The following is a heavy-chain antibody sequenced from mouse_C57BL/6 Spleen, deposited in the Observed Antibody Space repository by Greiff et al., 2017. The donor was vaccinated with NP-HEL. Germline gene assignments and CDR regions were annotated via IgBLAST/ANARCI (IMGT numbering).Heavy chain of an antibody. J-gene: IGHJ2*01. CDR2: IYPGDGST. CDR1: GYTFTSYE. Sequence: VQLQQSGPELVKPGASVKLSCKASGYTFTSYEINWVKQRPGQGLEWIGWIYPGDGSTQYNEKFKGKATLTVDTSSSTAYMELHSLTSEDSAVYFCTRKYPPPSYSEDCWGKGTTLTVA. V-gene: IGHV1-85*01. CDR3: TRKYPPPSYSEDC. D-gene: IGHD5-1-1*01.